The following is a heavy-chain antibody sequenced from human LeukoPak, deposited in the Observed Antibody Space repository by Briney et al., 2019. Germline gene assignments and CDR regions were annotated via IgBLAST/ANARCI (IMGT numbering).Heavy chain of an antibody. V-gene: IGHV3-7*03. D-gene: IGHD1-26*01. CDR1: GFTFSNVW. Sequence: GGSLRLSCAASGFTFSNVWMSWVRQAPGKGLKWVANIRQDGSDKYYADSVKGRFTISRDNAKNSLYLQMNSLRAEDTAVYYCARDKIVGATNFDYWGQGTLVTVSS. CDR3: ARDKIVGATNFDY. J-gene: IGHJ4*02. CDR2: IRQDGSDK.